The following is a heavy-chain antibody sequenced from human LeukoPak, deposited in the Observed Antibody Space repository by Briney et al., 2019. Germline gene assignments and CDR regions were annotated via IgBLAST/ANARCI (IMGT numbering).Heavy chain of an antibody. CDR2: MDSDGTTT. CDR1: GFTFSDHW. CDR3: ARAGWYRFDY. Sequence: GGSLRLSCAASGFTFSDHWMHWVRHVPGKGLLWVARMDSDGTTTNYADSVKGRFTISRDNAENTLFLQMNSLGADDTAVYYCARAGWYRFDYWGQGTLVTVSS. V-gene: IGHV3-74*01. J-gene: IGHJ4*02. D-gene: IGHD6-19*01.